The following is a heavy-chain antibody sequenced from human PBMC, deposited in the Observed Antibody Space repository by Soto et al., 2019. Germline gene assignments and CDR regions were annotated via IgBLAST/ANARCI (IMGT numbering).Heavy chain of an antibody. CDR2: ISSSGSTI. Sequence: GGSLRLSCAASGFTFSSYEMNWVRQAPGKGLEWVSYISSSGSTIYYADSVKGRFTISRDNAKNSLYLQMNSLRAEDTAVYYCARDGPYDFWSGYYTYFDYWGQGTLVTVSS. CDR3: ARDGPYDFWSGYYTYFDY. V-gene: IGHV3-48*03. CDR1: GFTFSSYE. D-gene: IGHD3-3*01. J-gene: IGHJ4*02.